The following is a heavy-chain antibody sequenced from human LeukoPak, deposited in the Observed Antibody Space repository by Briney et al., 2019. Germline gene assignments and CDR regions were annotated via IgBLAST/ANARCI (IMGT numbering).Heavy chain of an antibody. J-gene: IGHJ4*02. Sequence: PGGSLRLSCVASGFTLSSYGMSWVRQAPGMGLEWVSSISHSGGNIYYAESVKGRFTISRDNSKSTLYLQMNSLRAEDTAVYYCAKRISEVQTLGTFDHWGQGTLVTVSS. V-gene: IGHV3-23*01. CDR1: GFTLSSYG. CDR3: AKRISEVQTLGTFDH. D-gene: IGHD1-1*01. CDR2: ISHSGGNI.